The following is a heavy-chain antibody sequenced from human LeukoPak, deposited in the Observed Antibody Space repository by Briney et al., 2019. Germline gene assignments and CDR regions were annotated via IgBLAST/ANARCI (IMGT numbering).Heavy chain of an antibody. Sequence: SETLSLTCTVSGGSISSSSYYWGWIRQPPGKGLEWIGSIYYSGSTYYNPSLKSRVTISVDTSKNQFSLKLSSVTAADTAVYYCARPSSSGWYGQWVYWGQGTLVTVSS. J-gene: IGHJ4*02. V-gene: IGHV4-39*07. CDR2: IYYSGST. CDR1: GGSISSSSYY. D-gene: IGHD6-19*01. CDR3: ARPSSSGWYGQWVY.